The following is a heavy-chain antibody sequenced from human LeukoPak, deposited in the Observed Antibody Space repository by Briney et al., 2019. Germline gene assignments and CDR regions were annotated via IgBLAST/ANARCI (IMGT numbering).Heavy chain of an antibody. D-gene: IGHD6-19*01. J-gene: IGHJ4*02. V-gene: IGHV1-18*01. Sequence: ASVKVSCKASGYTFTSYGISWVRQAPGQGLEWMGWISAYNGNTNYAQKLQGRVTMTTDTSTSTAYMELRSLRSDDTAIYYCANSGPGSGWSRCYFDFWGQGTLVTVSS. CDR2: ISAYNGNT. CDR1: GYTFTSYG. CDR3: ANSGPGSGWSRCYFDF.